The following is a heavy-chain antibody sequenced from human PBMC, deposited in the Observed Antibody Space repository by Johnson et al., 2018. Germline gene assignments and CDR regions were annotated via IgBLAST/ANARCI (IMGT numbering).Heavy chain of an antibody. CDR1: AFTLSAEW. D-gene: IGHD4-23*01. CDR3: STDRNGGAFDL. CDR2: IRQAGIET. Sequence: RLVEWGGGLVQPGGSLRLSGSVAAFTLSAEWMAWVRQAPGKGLEFVANIRQAGIETNHAGSVKGRFTISRDNAKNSLYLQMNSLRVEDTAVYYCSTDRNGGAFDLWDQGTMVTVSS. V-gene: IGHV3-7*01. J-gene: IGHJ3*01.